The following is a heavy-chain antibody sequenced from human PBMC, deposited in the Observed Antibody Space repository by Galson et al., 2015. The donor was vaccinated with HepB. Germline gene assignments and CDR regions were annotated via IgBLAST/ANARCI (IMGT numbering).Heavy chain of an antibody. CDR2: ISYDGSNK. J-gene: IGHJ2*01. V-gene: IGHV3-30*04. Sequence: SLRLSCAASGFTFSSYAMHWVRQAPGKGLEWVAVISYDGSNKYYADSVKGRFTISRDNSKNTLYLQMNSLRAEDTAVYYCARDEDSSGSWYFDLWGRGTLVTVSS. CDR1: GFTFSSYA. CDR3: ARDEDSSGSWYFDL. D-gene: IGHD3-22*01.